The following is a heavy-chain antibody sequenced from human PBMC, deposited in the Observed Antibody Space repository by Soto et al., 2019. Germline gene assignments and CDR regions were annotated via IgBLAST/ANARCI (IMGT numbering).Heavy chain of an antibody. D-gene: IGHD3-10*01. Sequence: QVQLVQSGAEVKKPGASVKVSCKASGYTFTSYGISWVRQAPGQGLEWMGWINAYNGNTNYAQKLQGRVTLTTDTSTSPAYMELRSLGSDDTAVYYCGRDAPAFGYWGQGTLVTVSS. CDR1: GYTFTSYG. CDR2: INAYNGNT. J-gene: IGHJ4*02. CDR3: GRDAPAFGY. V-gene: IGHV1-18*01.